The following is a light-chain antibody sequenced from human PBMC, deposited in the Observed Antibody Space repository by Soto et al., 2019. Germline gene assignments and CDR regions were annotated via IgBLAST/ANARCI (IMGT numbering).Light chain of an antibody. CDR1: SSDVGGYNY. CDR3: CSYAGSYTDV. CDR2: DVS. V-gene: IGLV2-11*01. Sequence: QSVLTQPRSVSGSPGQSVTISCTGTSSDVGGYNYVSWYQQHPGKAPKLMIYDVSKRPSGVPDRFSGSKSGNTASLTISGLQAEDEPDYFCCSYAGSYTDVFGTGTKVTVL. J-gene: IGLJ1*01.